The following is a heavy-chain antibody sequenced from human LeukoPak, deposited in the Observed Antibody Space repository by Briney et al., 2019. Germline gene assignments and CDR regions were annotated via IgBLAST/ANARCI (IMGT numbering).Heavy chain of an antibody. CDR2: IKPDGSEK. J-gene: IGHJ6*02. Sequence: GGSLRLSCAASGFTFSSYWMSWVRQAPGKGLEWVANIKPDGSEKYYVDSVKGRFTISRDNAKNSLYLQMNSLRAEDTAVYYCARVIRYFDWFVLDAGLDVWGQGTTVTVSS. CDR1: GFTFSSYW. V-gene: IGHV3-7*01. CDR3: ARVIRYFDWFVLDAGLDV. D-gene: IGHD3-9*01.